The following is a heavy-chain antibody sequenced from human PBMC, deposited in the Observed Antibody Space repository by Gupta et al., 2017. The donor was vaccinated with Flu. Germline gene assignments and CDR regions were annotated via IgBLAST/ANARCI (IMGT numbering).Heavy chain of an antibody. J-gene: IGHJ6*03. CDR2: IGSTSYGGTT. D-gene: IGHD2-2*01. CDR3: CRGAWYLLLYSNYMDV. V-gene: IGHV3-49*02. Sequence: GKGMEWIGFIGSTSYGGTTQYVASVKGRFLISRDDSKSIAYLQMNSLKAEDTGVYYCCRGAWYLLLYSNYMDVWGKGTTVTVSS.